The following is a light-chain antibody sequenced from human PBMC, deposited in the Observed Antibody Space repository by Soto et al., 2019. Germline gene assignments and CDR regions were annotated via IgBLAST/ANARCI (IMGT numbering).Light chain of an antibody. V-gene: IGKV3D-15*01. J-gene: IGKJ2*01. CDR2: GAS. CDR1: QSFTSN. CDR3: HQYSEWPHT. Sequence: EIVMTQSPATLSVSPGERATLSCRASQSFTSNLAWYQHKPGQAPGLLIHGASVRATGIPARFSGSGSGTEFSLTISSLQSEDFAVYYCHQYSEWPHTFGQGTTLEIK.